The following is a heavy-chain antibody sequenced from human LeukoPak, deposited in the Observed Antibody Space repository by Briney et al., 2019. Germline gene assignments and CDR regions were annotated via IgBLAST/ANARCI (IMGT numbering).Heavy chain of an antibody. CDR1: GFTFSTYG. D-gene: IGHD1-7*01. CDR2: ISSDGSEK. V-gene: IGHV3-30*03. CDR3: GTTRTGSTDFDH. J-gene: IGHJ4*02. Sequence: TGGSLRLSCAASGFTFSTYGMHWVRQAPGKGLEWVGVISSDGSEKFYADSVMGRFTLSRDNSKNTLYLQMSRLGGEDTGVYYCGTTRTGSTDFDHWGQGTLVTVSS.